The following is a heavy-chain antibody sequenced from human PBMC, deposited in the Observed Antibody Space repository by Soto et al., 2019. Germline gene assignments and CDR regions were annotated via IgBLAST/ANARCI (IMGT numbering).Heavy chain of an antibody. CDR2: VYHTGRT. J-gene: IGHJ4*02. CDR3: ARDDNTCLLEF. V-gene: IGHV4-59*01. CDR1: TDSMRTYS. D-gene: IGHD1-1*01. Sequence: QVQLQESGPGLVRPAETLSLICSVSTDSMRTYSWTWIRQSPGKGLEWIGYVYHTGRTEYNPSVGSRVTISIDMSKKQFALQRTSVTAADTAFYLCARDDNTCLLEFWGQGTLVTVSS.